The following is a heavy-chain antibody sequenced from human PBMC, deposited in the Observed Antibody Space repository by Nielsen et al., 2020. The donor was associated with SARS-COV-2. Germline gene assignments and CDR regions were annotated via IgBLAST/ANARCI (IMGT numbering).Heavy chain of an antibody. CDR2: IYYSGST. D-gene: IGHD3-22*01. CDR3: ARVNTGRITMIVVVEYFDY. Sequence: SETLSLTCTVSGGSISSYYWSWIRQPPGKGLEWIGYIYYSGSTNYNPSLKSRVTISVDTSKNQFSLKLSSVTAADTAVYYCARVNTGRITMIVVVEYFDYWGQGTLVTVSS. CDR1: GGSISSYY. J-gene: IGHJ4*02. V-gene: IGHV4-59*01.